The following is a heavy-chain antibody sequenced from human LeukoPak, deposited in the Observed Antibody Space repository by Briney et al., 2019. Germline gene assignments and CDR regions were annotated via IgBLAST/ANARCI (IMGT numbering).Heavy chain of an antibody. J-gene: IGHJ4*02. Sequence: PGGSLRLSCAASGFTFSSFAMTWVRQAPGTGLEWVSTLRSNGDTAYNADSVKGRFTISRDNSKNTLDLQMNSLRAEDTAVYYCARSMTTVFLYRFDYWGQGTLVTVSS. CDR3: ARSMTTVFLYRFDY. CDR1: GFTFSSFA. D-gene: IGHD4-17*01. V-gene: IGHV3-23*01. CDR2: LRSNGDTA.